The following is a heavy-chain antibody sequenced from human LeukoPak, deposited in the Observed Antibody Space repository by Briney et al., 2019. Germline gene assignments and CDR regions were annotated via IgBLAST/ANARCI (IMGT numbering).Heavy chain of an antibody. D-gene: IGHD3-22*01. J-gene: IGHJ5*02. Sequence: ASVKVSCKASGYTFTSYYMHWVRQAPGQGLEWMGWISAYNGNTNYAQKLQGRVTMTTDTSTSTAYMELRSLRSDDTAVYYCARDFQSYYDSSGPWGQGTLVTVSS. CDR2: ISAYNGNT. CDR3: ARDFQSYYDSSGP. V-gene: IGHV1-18*04. CDR1: GYTFTSYY.